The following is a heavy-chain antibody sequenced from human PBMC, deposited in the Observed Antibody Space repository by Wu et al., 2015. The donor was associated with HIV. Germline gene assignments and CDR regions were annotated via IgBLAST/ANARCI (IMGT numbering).Heavy chain of an antibody. CDR1: GYSFNAYY. CDR2: INPNTGGA. J-gene: IGHJ4*02. V-gene: IGHV1-2*02. D-gene: IGHD2-21*01. CDR3: AAGIQAGGANY. Sequence: QVQLVQSGAEVKKPGASVRVSCKTSGYSFNAYYLHWVRQAPGQGLEWMGRINPNTGGADSAQKFQGRVTMTRDTSISTAYLDLTRLTLDDTAFYYCAAGIQAGGANYWGQGTLVTVSS.